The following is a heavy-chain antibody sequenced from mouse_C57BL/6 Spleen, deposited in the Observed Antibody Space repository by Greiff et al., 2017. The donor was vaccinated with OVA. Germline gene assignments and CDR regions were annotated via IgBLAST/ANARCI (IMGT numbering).Heavy chain of an antibody. CDR3: ARYGNWEGAWFAY. CDR2: IHPNSGST. V-gene: IGHV1-64*01. CDR1: GYTFTSYW. J-gene: IGHJ3*01. D-gene: IGHD4-1*01. Sequence: QVQLQQPGAELVKPGASVKLSCKASGYTFTSYWMHWVKQRPGQGLEWIGMIHPNSGSTNYNEKFKSKATLTVDKSSSTAYMQLSSLTSEDSAVYDCARYGNWEGAWFAYWGQGTLVTVSA.